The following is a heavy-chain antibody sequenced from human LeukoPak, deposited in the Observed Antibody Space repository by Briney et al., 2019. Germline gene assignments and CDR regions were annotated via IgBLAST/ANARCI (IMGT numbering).Heavy chain of an antibody. CDR3: ARGGYCTNGVCSFDI. CDR1: GGSISSYY. Sequence: PSETLSLTCTVSGGSISSYYWSWIRQPPGKGLEWIGYIYYSGSTNYNPSLKSRVTISVDRSKNQFSLKLSSVTAADTAVYYCARGGYCTNGVCSFDIWGQGTMVTVSS. CDR2: IYYSGST. V-gene: IGHV4-59*12. J-gene: IGHJ3*02. D-gene: IGHD2-8*01.